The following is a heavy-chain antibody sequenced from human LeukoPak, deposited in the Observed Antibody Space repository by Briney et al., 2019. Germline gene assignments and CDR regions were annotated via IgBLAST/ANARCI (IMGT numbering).Heavy chain of an antibody. J-gene: IGHJ4*02. D-gene: IGHD1-26*01. CDR1: GGSISSYY. Sequence: SETLSLTCTVSGGSISSYYWSWIRQPPGEGLEWIGYIYYSGSTNYNPSLKSRVTISVDTSKNQFSLKLSSVTAADTAVYYCARVSRMGADYWGQGTLVTVSS. CDR2: IYYSGST. CDR3: ARVSRMGADY. V-gene: IGHV4-59*01.